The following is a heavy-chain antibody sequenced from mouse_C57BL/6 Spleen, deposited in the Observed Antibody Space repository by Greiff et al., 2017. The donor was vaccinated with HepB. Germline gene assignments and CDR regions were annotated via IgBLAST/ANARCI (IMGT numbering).Heavy chain of an antibody. D-gene: IGHD3-2*02. Sequence: QVQLQQSGPELVKPGASVKISCKASGYAFSSSWMNWVKQRPGKGLEWIGRIYPGDGDTNYNGKFKGKATLTADKSSSTAYMQLSSLTSEDSAVYFCARMGSSGDGWFAYWGKGTLVTVSA. CDR1: GYAFSSSW. CDR2: IYPGDGDT. V-gene: IGHV1-82*01. CDR3: ARMGSSGDGWFAY. J-gene: IGHJ3*01.